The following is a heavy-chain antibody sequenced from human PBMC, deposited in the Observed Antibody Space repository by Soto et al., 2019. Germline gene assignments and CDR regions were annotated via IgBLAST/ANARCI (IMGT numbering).Heavy chain of an antibody. CDR3: ARDALYYYDFWSGYYTLYGMDV. V-gene: IGHV3-30-3*01. CDR1: GFTFSSYA. D-gene: IGHD3-3*01. CDR2: ISYDGSNK. Sequence: LRLSCAASGFTFSSYAMHWVRQAPGKGLEWVAVISYDGSNKYYADSVKGRFTISRDNSKNTLYLQMNSLRAEDTAVYYCARDALYYYDFWSGYYTLYGMDVWGQGTTVTVSS. J-gene: IGHJ6*02.